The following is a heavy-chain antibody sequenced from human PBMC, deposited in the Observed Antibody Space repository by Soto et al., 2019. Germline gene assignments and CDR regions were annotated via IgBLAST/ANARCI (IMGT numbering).Heavy chain of an antibody. CDR1: GFTFSSYA. J-gene: IGHJ4*02. D-gene: IGHD6-13*01. Sequence: GGSLRLSCAASGFTFSSYAMHWVRQAPGKGLEWVAVISYDGGNRYYADSVKGRFTISRDNSKNTLYLQVNSLRPEDTALYYCARDLGSSYDSWGQGTLVTVSS. CDR3: ARDLGSSYDS. CDR2: ISYDGGNR. V-gene: IGHV3-30-3*01.